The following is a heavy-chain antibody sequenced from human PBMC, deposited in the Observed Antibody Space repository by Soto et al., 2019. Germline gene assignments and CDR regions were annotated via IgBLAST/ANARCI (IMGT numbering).Heavy chain of an antibody. J-gene: IGHJ4*02. CDR1: GFSFSSAW. CDR2: IRTKPEGETT. D-gene: IGHD1-1*01. V-gene: IGHV3-15*07. CDR3: TTGSNEGY. Sequence: EVQLLESGGGLVKPGGSLRLSCAASGFSFSSAWMNWVRQAPGKGLEWVGRIRTKPEGETTDYPAPVKGRFTISRDESKTTLYLQMTSLKIEDTSVYYCTTGSNEGYWGQGTLVTVSS.